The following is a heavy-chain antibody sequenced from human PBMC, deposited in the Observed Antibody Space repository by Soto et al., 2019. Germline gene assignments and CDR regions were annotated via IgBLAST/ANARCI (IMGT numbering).Heavy chain of an antibody. V-gene: IGHV4-31*03. CDR1: GDSITSGGYY. J-gene: IGHJ6*02. Sequence: SETLSLTCTVSGDSITSGGYYWSWLRQPPGKGLEWIGYIYHSGGASYNPSLRGRAVISIDTSKNQFSLRLNAVTAADTAVYYCARAMGDWGTYYYYYGMDVWGQGTTVTVSS. D-gene: IGHD3-16*01. CDR2: IYHSGGA. CDR3: ARAMGDWGTYYYYYGMDV.